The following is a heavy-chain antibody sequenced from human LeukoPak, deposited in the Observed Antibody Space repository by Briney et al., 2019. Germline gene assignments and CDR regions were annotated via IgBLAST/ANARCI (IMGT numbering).Heavy chain of an antibody. Sequence: PGGSLRLSCAASGFTFRGCGMHWVRQAPGKGLEWVAVISFDGSNKYYADSVKGRFTISRDNSKNTLYLQMNSLRAEDTAVYYCAKDRGLLVGAIIGYFDYWGQGTLVTVSS. V-gene: IGHV3-30*18. D-gene: IGHD1-26*01. CDR3: AKDRGLLVGAIIGYFDY. CDR2: ISFDGSNK. J-gene: IGHJ4*02. CDR1: GFTFRGCG.